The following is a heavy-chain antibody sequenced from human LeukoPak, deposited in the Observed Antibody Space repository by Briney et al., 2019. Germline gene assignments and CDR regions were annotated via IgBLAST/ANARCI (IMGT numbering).Heavy chain of an antibody. CDR2: IYNGVTI. CDR3: ILTTVTTSAEY. CDR1: GLTVGSNY. D-gene: IGHD4-17*01. V-gene: IGHV3-53*01. Sequence: GGSLRLSCAASGLTVGSNYMNWVRQAPGKGLEWVSVIYNGVTIHYADSVKGRFTISSDNSKNTVYLQLNSLRAEDTAIYYCILTTVTTSAEYWGQGTLVTVSS. J-gene: IGHJ4*02.